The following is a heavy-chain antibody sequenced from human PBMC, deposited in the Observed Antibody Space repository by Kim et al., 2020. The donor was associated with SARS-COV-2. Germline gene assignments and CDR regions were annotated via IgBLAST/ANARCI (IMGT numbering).Heavy chain of an antibody. CDR2: TFYRSKWYN. CDR3: VGGGGWNT. Sequence: SQTLSLTCAISGDSVSSKSAAWNWIRQSPSRGLERLGRTFYRSKWYNEYAISVKSRITINPDTSKNQFSLLLNSVTPEDTAVYYCVGGGGWNTWGQGTLVTVSS. CDR1: GDSVSSKSAA. D-gene: IGHD6-19*01. J-gene: IGHJ5*02. V-gene: IGHV6-1*01.